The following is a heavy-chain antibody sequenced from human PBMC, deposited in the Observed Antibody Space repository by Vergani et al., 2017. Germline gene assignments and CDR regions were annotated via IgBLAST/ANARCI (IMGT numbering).Heavy chain of an antibody. V-gene: IGHV1-69*01. Sequence: QVQLVQSGAEVKKPGSSVKVSCKASGGTFSSYAISWVRQAPGQGLEWMGGIIPIFGTANYAQKFQGRVTITADESTSTAYMELSSLRSEDTAVYYCAREGQKDDYSNYRDAFDIWGLGTMVTVSS. CDR3: AREGQKDDYSNYRDAFDI. J-gene: IGHJ3*02. D-gene: IGHD4-11*01. CDR2: IIPIFGTA. CDR1: GGTFSSYA.